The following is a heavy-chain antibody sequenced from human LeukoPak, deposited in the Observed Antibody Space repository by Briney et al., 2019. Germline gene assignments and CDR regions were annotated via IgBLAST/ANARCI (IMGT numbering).Heavy chain of an antibody. V-gene: IGHV4-34*01. Sequence: SETLSLTCAVYGGSFSADYWTWIRQPPGKGLEWIGEINHRGSTKYNPSLKSRVTMSVDTYNNHFSLKLNSVTAADTAVYYCARSHYWHFDVWGRGTLVTVSP. J-gene: IGHJ2*01. CDR1: GGSFSADY. CDR2: INHRGST. CDR3: ARSHYWHFDV.